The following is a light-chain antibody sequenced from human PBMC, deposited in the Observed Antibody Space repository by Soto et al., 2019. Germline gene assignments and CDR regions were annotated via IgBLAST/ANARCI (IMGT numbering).Light chain of an antibody. J-gene: IGLJ1*01. CDR1: SSDVGGYNY. Sequence: QSALTQPRSVSGSPGQSLTISCTGTSSDVGGYNYVSWYQQHPGKVPKLMIYDVTKRPSGVPDRFSGSKSGNTASLTISGLQAEDEDDYYCCSHAGSYTYVFGTGTKLTVL. CDR3: CSHAGSYTYV. V-gene: IGLV2-11*01. CDR2: DVT.